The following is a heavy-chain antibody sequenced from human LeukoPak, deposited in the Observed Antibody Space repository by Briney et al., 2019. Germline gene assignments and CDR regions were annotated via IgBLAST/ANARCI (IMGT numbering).Heavy chain of an antibody. V-gene: IGHV3-30*04. CDR2: ISYDGSNK. J-gene: IGHJ4*02. Sequence: PGGSLRLSCAASGFTFSSYAMHWVRQAPGKGLEWVAVISYDGSNKYYADSVKGRFTISRDNSKNTLYLQMNSLRAEDTAVYYCARDWDYSFWGQGTLVTVSS. D-gene: IGHD2-21*01. CDR1: GFTFSSYA. CDR3: ARDWDYSF.